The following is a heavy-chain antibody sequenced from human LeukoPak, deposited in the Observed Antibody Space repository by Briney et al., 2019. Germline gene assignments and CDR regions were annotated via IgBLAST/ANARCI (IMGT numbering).Heavy chain of an antibody. CDR1: GFTFSSYA. CDR2: ISGSGGST. V-gene: IGHV3-23*01. D-gene: IGHD3-9*01. J-gene: IGHJ4*02. Sequence: GGSLRLSCAASGFTFSSYAMSWVRQAPGKGLEWVSAISGSGGSTYYADSVKGRFTISRDNARNTVFLQMNSLRAEDTAVYYCARDFDMGITPGDDFDFWGQGTLVTVSS. CDR3: ARDFDMGITPGDDFDF.